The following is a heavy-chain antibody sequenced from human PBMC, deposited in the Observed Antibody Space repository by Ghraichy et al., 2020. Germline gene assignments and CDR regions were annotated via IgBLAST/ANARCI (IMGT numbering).Heavy chain of an antibody. CDR2: IKEDGSEK. D-gene: IGHD3-10*01. CDR1: GFTFSNFW. J-gene: IGHJ4*02. V-gene: IGHV3-7*03. CDR3: ARVRRGGYFDY. Sequence: GGSLRLSCEASGFTFSNFWLSWVRQPPGKGLEWVANIKEDGSEKYYVDSVKGRFTISRDNTKNSLYLQMNSLRAEDTALYYCARVRRGGYFDYWGQGILVTVSS.